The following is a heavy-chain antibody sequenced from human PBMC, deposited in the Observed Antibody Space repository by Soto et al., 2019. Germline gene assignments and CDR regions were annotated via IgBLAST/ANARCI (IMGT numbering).Heavy chain of an antibody. D-gene: IGHD3-3*01. Sequence: ASVKVSCKASGYTFTSYAMNWVRQAPGQGLEWMGWINTNTGNPTYAQGFTGRFVFSLDTSVSTAYLQICSLKAEDTAVYYCARRDLYKLWSGYDDWGQGTLVTVSS. V-gene: IGHV7-4-1*01. CDR1: GYTFTSYA. CDR2: INTNTGNP. J-gene: IGHJ4*02. CDR3: ARRDLYKLWSGYDD.